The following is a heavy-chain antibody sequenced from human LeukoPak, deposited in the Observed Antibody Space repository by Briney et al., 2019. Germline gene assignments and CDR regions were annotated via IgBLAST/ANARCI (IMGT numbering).Heavy chain of an antibody. CDR3: ARGSYGDSPLGY. CDR2: IYYSGST. Sequence: PSETLSLTCTVSGGSISSYYWSWIRQPPGKGLEWIGYIYYSGSTYYNPSLKSRVTISVDTSKNQFSLKLSSVTAADTAVYYCARGSYGDSPLGYWGQGTLVTVSS. V-gene: IGHV4-59*12. CDR1: GGSISSYY. D-gene: IGHD4-17*01. J-gene: IGHJ4*02.